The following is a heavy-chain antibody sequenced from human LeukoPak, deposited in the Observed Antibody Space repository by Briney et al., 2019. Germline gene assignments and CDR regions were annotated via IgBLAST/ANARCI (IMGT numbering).Heavy chain of an antibody. D-gene: IGHD6-13*01. CDR2: IYYSGSA. V-gene: IGHV4-59*08. CDR1: GGSISSYY. J-gene: IGHJ4*02. CDR3: ARHRANSSWYVFDY. Sequence: SETLSLTCTVSGGSISSYYWSWIRQPPGKGLEWIGYIYYSGSANYSPSLKSRVTISVDTSKNQFSLKLSSVTAADTAVYYCARHRANSSWYVFDYWGQGTLVTVSS.